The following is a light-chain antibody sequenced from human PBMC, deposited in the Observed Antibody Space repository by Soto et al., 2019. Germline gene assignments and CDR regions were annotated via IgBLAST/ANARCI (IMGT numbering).Light chain of an antibody. Sequence: QSALTQPRSVSGSPGQSVTISCTGTSSDFGGYNYVSWYQQHPGKAPKLMIYDVSKRPSGVPDRFSGSKSGNTASLTISGLQAEAEADYYCCSYAGSYTHVFGTGTKLTVL. V-gene: IGLV2-11*01. CDR2: DVS. CDR1: SSDFGGYNY. CDR3: CSYAGSYTHV. J-gene: IGLJ1*01.